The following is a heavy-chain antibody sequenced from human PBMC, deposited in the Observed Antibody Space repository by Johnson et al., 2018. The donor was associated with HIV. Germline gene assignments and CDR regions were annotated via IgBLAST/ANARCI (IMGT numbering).Heavy chain of an antibody. J-gene: IGHJ3*02. D-gene: IGHD4-11*01. CDR2: IRYDGSNK. CDR3: AKETRDSRSAFDI. Sequence: QVQLVESGGGLIQPGGSLRVSCAASGFIVSNNYMTWVRQAPGKGLEWVAFIRYDGSNKYYADFVKGRFTISRDTSKKSVFLQMNSLRPEDTAVYYCAKETRDSRSAFDIWGQGTLVTVSS. V-gene: IGHV3-30*02. CDR1: GFIVSNNY.